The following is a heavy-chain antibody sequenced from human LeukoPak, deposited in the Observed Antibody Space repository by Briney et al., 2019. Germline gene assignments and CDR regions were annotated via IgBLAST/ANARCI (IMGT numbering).Heavy chain of an antibody. Sequence: GGSLRLSCAASGFTFSSYSMNWVRQAPGKGLEWVSSISSSSSYIYYADSVKGRFTISRDNAKNSLYLQMNSLRADDTAVYYCARDKRIFKRGYSYGPYDYWGQGTLVTVSS. CDR2: ISSSSSYI. J-gene: IGHJ4*02. V-gene: IGHV3-21*04. CDR3: ARDKRIFKRGYSYGPYDY. D-gene: IGHD5-18*01. CDR1: GFTFSSYS.